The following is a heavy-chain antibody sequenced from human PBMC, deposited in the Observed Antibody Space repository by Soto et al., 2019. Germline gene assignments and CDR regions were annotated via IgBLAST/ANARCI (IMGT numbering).Heavy chain of an antibody. CDR1: GFTFSSYG. CDR3: ARDPRYYDFWSGYSYYYYYYYMDV. CDR2: IWSDGSNK. J-gene: IGHJ6*03. V-gene: IGHV3-33*01. Sequence: QVQLVESGGGVVQPGRSLRLSCAASGFTFSSYGMHWVRQAPGKGLEWVAGIWSDGSNKYYADSVKGRFTISRDNSKNTLYLQMNSLRAEDTAVYYCARDPRYYDFWSGYSYYYYYYYMDVWGKGTTVTVSS. D-gene: IGHD3-3*01.